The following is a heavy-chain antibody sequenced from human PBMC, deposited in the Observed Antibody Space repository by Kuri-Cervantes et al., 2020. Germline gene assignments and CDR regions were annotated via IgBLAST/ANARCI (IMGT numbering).Heavy chain of an antibody. Sequence: GGSLRLSCAASGFTVSNNYMSWVRQAPGKGLEWVSVIYSGGSTYYADSVKGRFTISRDNAKNSLYLQMNSLRAEDTALYYCAKDRQFGYGSGSYYDYWGQGTLVTVSS. CDR3: AKDRQFGYGSGSYYDY. CDR1: GFTVSNNY. V-gene: IGHV3-53*05. D-gene: IGHD3-10*01. J-gene: IGHJ4*02. CDR2: IYSGGST.